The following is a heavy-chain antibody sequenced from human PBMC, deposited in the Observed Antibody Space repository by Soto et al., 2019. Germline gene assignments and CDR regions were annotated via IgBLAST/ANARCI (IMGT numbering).Heavy chain of an antibody. CDR1: GFTFSSYA. Sequence: EVQLLESGGGLVQPGGSLRLSCAASGFTFSSYAMSWVRQAPGKGLEWVSAISGSGGSTYYAGSVKGRFTISRDNSKNTLYLQMNSLRAEDTAVYYCAKRYSSSSLVDYWGQGTLVTVSS. CDR3: AKRYSSSSLVDY. D-gene: IGHD6-6*01. CDR2: ISGSGGST. J-gene: IGHJ4*02. V-gene: IGHV3-23*01.